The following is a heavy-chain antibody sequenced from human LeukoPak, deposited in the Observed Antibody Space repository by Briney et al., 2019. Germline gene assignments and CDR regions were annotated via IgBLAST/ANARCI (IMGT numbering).Heavy chain of an antibody. CDR2: IYYSGST. J-gene: IGHJ4*02. Sequence: SETLSLICTVSGGSISSYYWSWIRQPPGKGLEWIGYIYYSGSTNYNPSLKSRVTISVDTSKNQFSLKLISVTAADTAVYYCAREDTGGLDYWGQGILVTVSP. CDR3: AREDTGGLDY. V-gene: IGHV4-59*12. D-gene: IGHD2-8*02. CDR1: GGSISSYY.